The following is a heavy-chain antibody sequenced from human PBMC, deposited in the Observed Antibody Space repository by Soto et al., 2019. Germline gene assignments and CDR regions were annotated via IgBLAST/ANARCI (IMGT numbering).Heavy chain of an antibody. CDR2: INAGNGNT. Sequence: QVQLMQSGAEEKKPGASVKVSCKASGYTFTTYAMHWVRQARGQRLEWMGWINAGNGNTKYSQKFQGRVTITRDTSASTADMELSSLRSEDTAVYYCAREAIVLVPADNYYYYYGMDVWGQGTTVTVSS. D-gene: IGHD2-2*01. CDR1: GYTFTTYA. V-gene: IGHV1-3*05. CDR3: AREAIVLVPADNYYYYYGMDV. J-gene: IGHJ6*02.